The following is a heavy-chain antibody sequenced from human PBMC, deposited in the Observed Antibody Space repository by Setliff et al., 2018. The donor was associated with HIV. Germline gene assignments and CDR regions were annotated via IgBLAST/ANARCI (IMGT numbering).Heavy chain of an antibody. CDR1: GYAFSNYG. CDR3: ARDRYEDYLYGSGRRNWFDP. J-gene: IGHJ5*02. CDR2: ISVYSGHT. Sequence: ASVKVSCKASGYAFSNYGINWVRQAPGPGLEWMGWISVYSGHTKYAQKFQGRVTMTRNTSINTVYMELSSLKSEDTAVYYCARDRYEDYLYGSGRRNWFDPWGQGTLVTVSS. V-gene: IGHV1-18*04. D-gene: IGHD3-10*01.